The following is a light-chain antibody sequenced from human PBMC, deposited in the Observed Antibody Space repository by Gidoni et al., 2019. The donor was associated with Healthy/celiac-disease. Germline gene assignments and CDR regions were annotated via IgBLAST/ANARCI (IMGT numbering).Light chain of an antibody. CDR1: QSISSY. Sequence: IQVTKSPSSLSASVGDRVTITCRASQSISSYLNWYQYKPGKAPKLLIYAASSLQSGVPSRYHGSGLRTDFTLSIRSLQPEHCATFDGQQSYSTLRVFGPGTKVEIK. CDR2: AAS. J-gene: IGKJ3*01. CDR3: QQSYSTLRV. V-gene: IGKV1-39*01.